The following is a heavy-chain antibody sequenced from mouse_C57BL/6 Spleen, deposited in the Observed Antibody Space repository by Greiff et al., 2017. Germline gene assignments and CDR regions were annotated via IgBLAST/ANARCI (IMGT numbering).Heavy chain of an antibody. CDR3: VYGSSWYFDG. J-gene: IGHJ1*03. V-gene: IGHV7-3*01. Sequence: EVQLVESGGGLVQPGGSLSLSCAASGFTFTDYYMSWVRQPPGKALEWLGFIRNKANGYTTEYSASVKGRFTISRDNSQSILYLQMHALRAEDSATYYCVYGSSWYFDGWGTGTTVTVDS. CDR1: GFTFTDYY. CDR2: IRNKANGYTT. D-gene: IGHD1-1*01.